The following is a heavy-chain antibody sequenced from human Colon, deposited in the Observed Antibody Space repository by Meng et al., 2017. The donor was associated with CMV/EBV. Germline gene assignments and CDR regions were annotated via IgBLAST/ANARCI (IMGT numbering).Heavy chain of an antibody. CDR1: GFTFRNYW. J-gene: IGHJ4*01. CDR2: SNTDGSST. V-gene: IGHV3-74*01. Sequence: GESLKISCAASGFTFRNYWMHWVRQVPGKGLEWVSRSNTDGSSTTYADSVKGRFTISRDNSKNTLYLQMNSLRAEDTAIYYCAKDSKLGYCSTITCPSNDYWGQGTLVTVSS. D-gene: IGHD2-8*01. CDR3: AKDSKLGYCSTITCPSNDY.